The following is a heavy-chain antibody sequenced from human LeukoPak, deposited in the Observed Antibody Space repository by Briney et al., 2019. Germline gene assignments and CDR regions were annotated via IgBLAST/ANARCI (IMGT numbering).Heavy chain of an antibody. CDR3: ARDRGAYCGGDCYLGFDY. J-gene: IGHJ4*01. D-gene: IGHD2-21*02. CDR1: GFTFSSYT. CDR2: IAGSSGYI. V-gene: IGHV3-21*01. Sequence: GGSLRLSCAASGFTFSSYTMNWVRQAPGKGLEWVSSIAGSSGYISYADSVKGRFTISRDNAKKSLYLQMTSLTAEDTAVYYCARDRGAYCGGDCYLGFDYWGRGTLDTVSS.